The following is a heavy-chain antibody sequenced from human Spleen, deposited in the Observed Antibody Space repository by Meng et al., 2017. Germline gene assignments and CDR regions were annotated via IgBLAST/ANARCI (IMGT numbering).Heavy chain of an antibody. D-gene: IGHD2-21*01. CDR3: ARPQDVSIPDYAFDI. Sequence: GESLKISCKGSGYSFSNYWIGWVRQMPGKGLEWMGIIYPGDSDTRYSPSFQGQVTISADKSISTAYLQWSSLKASDTAMYYCARPQDVSIPDYAFDIWGQGTMVTVSS. CDR2: IYPGDSDT. V-gene: IGHV5-51*01. J-gene: IGHJ3*02. CDR1: GYSFSNYW.